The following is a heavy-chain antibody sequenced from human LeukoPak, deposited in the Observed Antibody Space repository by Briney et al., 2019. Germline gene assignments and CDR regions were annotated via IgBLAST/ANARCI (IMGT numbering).Heavy chain of an antibody. CDR3: ARGHTIRAFDY. V-gene: IGHV1-2*02. D-gene: IGHD2-2*01. Sequence: ASVKVSCKASGYTFIGYYIHWVRQAPGQGLEWMGWINPNSVVTNYAQKFQGRVSMTRDTYISTTYMELTRLQSDDTAVYFCARGHTIRAFDYWGQGTLVTVSS. CDR2: INPNSVVT. CDR1: GYTFIGYY. J-gene: IGHJ4*02.